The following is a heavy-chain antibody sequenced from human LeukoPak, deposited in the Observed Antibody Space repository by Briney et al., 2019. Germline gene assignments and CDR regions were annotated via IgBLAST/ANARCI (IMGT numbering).Heavy chain of an antibody. CDR1: GFTISSYW. D-gene: IGHD5-24*01. Sequence: GGSLRLSCAASGFTISSYWMSWVRQAPGKGLEWVANIRQDGGQTYYVDSVKGRFTISRDNAKNSLYLQVNSLRAEDTAVCYCARDKHNPGSAFDIWGQGTMLTVSS. CDR2: IRQDGGQT. CDR3: ARDKHNPGSAFDI. V-gene: IGHV3-7*01. J-gene: IGHJ3*02.